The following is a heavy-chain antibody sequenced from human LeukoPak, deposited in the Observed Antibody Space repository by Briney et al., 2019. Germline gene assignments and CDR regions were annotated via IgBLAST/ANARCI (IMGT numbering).Heavy chain of an antibody. D-gene: IGHD3-10*01. J-gene: IGHJ3*02. Sequence: GGSLRLSCAASGLTFSSYWMSWVRQAPGKGLEWVANIKQDGSEKYYVDSVKGRFTISRDNAKNSLYLQMNSLRAEDTAVYYCARVGYYGSGSYAFDIWGQGTMVTVSS. CDR3: ARVGYYGSGSYAFDI. CDR1: GLTFSSYW. CDR2: IKQDGSEK. V-gene: IGHV3-7*01.